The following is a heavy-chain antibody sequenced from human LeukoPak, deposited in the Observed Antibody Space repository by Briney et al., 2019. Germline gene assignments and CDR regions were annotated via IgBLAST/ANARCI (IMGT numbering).Heavy chain of an antibody. D-gene: IGHD2-2*02. CDR3: AKGATAGVPAAIGNWFDP. CDR1: GFTVSNDY. Sequence: GGSLRLSCAVSGFTVSNDYMSWVRQAPGKGLEWVSVIYGGGSTYYADSVRGRFTISRDNSENTLYLQMNSLRAEDTAVYYCAKGATAGVPAAIGNWFDPWGQGTLVTVSS. CDR2: IYGGGST. J-gene: IGHJ5*02. V-gene: IGHV3-53*01.